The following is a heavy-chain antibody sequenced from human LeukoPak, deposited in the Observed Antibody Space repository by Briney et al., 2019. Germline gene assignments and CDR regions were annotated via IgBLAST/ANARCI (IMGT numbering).Heavy chain of an antibody. V-gene: IGHV4-30-4*08. CDR1: GGSISSGDYY. Sequence: SQTLSLTCTVSGGSISSGDYYWSWIRQPPGKGLEWIGYIYYSGSTYYNPSLKSRVTISVDTSKNQVSLKLSSVTAADTAVYYCAREGFRYDFWSGHSTDAFDIWGQGTMVTVSS. J-gene: IGHJ3*02. CDR2: IYYSGST. CDR3: AREGFRYDFWSGHSTDAFDI. D-gene: IGHD3-3*01.